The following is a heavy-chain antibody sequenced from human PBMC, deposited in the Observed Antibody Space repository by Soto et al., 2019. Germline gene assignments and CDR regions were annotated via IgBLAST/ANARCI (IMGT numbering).Heavy chain of an antibody. V-gene: IGHV1-18*01. CDR3: ARGRYFATTHRQWWYFDF. D-gene: IGHD3-10*01. CDR2: ISPANGDK. CDR1: GYTFITNG. J-gene: IGHJ2*01. Sequence: GPEVKRPGASVKASCKASGYTFITNGINWVRQAPGQGLEWMGWISPANGDKKYAQKFKGRVTLTSETSTDTVYMELTNLRSDDTAVYFCARGRYFATTHRQWWYFDFWGRGTLVTVSS.